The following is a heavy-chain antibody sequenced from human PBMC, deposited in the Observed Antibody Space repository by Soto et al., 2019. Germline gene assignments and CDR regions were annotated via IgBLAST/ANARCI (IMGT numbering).Heavy chain of an antibody. CDR2: INPYNANT. CDR3: ARDRVAGIWGDAFDI. CDR1: GYTFTNHG. Sequence: ASVKVSCKTSGYTFTNHGINWVRQAPGQGLEWMGWINPYNANTNYAQKHQGRVTMTTDITTSTAYMDLRSLTSDDTAVYYCARDRVAGIWGDAFDIWGQGTMVTVSS. V-gene: IGHV1-18*04. D-gene: IGHD3-16*01. J-gene: IGHJ3*02.